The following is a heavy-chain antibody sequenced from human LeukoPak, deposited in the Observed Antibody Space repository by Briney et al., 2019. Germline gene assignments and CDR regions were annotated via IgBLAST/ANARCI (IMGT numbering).Heavy chain of an antibody. V-gene: IGHV3-23*01. CDR2: ISGGGEST. CDR1: GFTFSSYG. D-gene: IGHD3-9*01. J-gene: IGHJ4*02. CDR3: AKEKVYGILTAWGY. Sequence: GGSLRLSCAASGFTFSSYGMNWVRQAPGKGLEWVSGISGGGESTYYADSVKGRFTISRDNFKNTLYLQMNSLRVEDTAIYYCAKEKVYGILTAWGYWGQGTQVTVSS.